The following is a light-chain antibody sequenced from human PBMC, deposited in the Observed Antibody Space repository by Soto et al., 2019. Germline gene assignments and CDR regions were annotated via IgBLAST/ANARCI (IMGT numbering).Light chain of an antibody. J-gene: IGLJ1*01. CDR1: SNDVGGYNY. CDR2: EVS. Sequence: QSALTQPASVSGSPGQSITISCTGSSNDVGGYNYVSWYQQHPGNAPQLMIYEVSNRPSGVSNRFSGSKSGNTASLTISGLQAEDEADYYCSSYTSSNTGVFGTGTKLTVL. V-gene: IGLV2-14*01. CDR3: SSYTSSNTGV.